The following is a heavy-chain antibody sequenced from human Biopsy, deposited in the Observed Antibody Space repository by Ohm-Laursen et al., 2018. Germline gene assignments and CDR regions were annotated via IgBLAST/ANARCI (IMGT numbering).Heavy chain of an antibody. J-gene: IGHJ4*02. V-gene: IGHV1-24*01. CDR3: ATGIRSGWYYFDY. D-gene: IGHD6-19*01. Sequence: VASVKVSCKVSGYTLSESSMHWVRQTPGKGLEWMGGFAPEDGKTFYAQNFQGRVTMTEDTSTHTAYMELSSLRSGDTALYYCATGIRSGWYYFDYWGQGTLVTVSS. CDR2: FAPEDGKT. CDR1: GYTLSESS.